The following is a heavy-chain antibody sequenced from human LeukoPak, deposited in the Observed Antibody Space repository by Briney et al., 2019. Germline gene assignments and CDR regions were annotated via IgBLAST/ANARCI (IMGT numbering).Heavy chain of an antibody. CDR1: GGTFSSYA. V-gene: IGHV1-69*13. J-gene: IGHJ5*02. CDR3: ARDLWSSASGSAYNWFDP. CDR2: IIPIFGTA. D-gene: IGHD3-3*01. Sequence: SVKVSCKASGGTFSSYAISWVRQAPGQGLEWMGGIIPIFGTANYAQKFQGRVTITADEYTSTAYMELSSLRSEDTAVYYCARDLWSSASGSAYNWFDPWGQGTLVTVSS.